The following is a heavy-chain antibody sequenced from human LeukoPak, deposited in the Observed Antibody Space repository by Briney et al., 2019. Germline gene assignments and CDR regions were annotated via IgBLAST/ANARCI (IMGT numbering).Heavy chain of an antibody. CDR1: GFTFSSYS. Sequence: KTGGSLRLSCAASGFTFSSYSMNWVRQAPGKGLEWVSSISSSSSYIYYADSVKGRFTISRDNAKNSLYLQRNSLRAEDTAVYYCARVPKQQLGQFDPWGQGTLVTVSS. D-gene: IGHD6-13*01. V-gene: IGHV3-21*01. CDR2: ISSSSSYI. J-gene: IGHJ5*02. CDR3: ARVPKQQLGQFDP.